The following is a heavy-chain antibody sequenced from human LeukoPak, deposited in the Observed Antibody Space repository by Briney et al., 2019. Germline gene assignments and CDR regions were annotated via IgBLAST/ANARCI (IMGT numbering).Heavy chain of an antibody. D-gene: IGHD5-12*01. CDR1: GFTFSSYE. V-gene: IGHV3-48*03. Sequence: GGSLRLSCAASGFTFSSYEMSWVRQAPGKGLEWISYISSSAGTIYYADSVKGRFTISRDNAKNSLYLQMNSLRAEDTALYYCASLSGYEYYFDYWGQGTLVTVSS. J-gene: IGHJ4*02. CDR3: ASLSGYEYYFDY. CDR2: ISSSAGTI.